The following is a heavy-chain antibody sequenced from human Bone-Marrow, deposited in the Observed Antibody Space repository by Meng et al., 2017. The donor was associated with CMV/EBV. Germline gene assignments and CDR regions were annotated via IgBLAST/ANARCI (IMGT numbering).Heavy chain of an antibody. D-gene: IGHD2-2*01. CDR1: GFTFDDYA. V-gene: IGHV3-9*01. CDR3: ARDDCSSTSCYWSFSYYYYGMDV. J-gene: IGHJ6*02. Sequence: GGSLRLSCAASGFTFDDYAMYWVRQGPGKGLEWVSGISCNRDTIAYADSLKGRFTISRDNAKNSLYLQMNSLRAEDTAVYYCARDDCSSTSCYWSFSYYYYGMDVWGQGTTVTVSS. CDR2: ISCNRDTI.